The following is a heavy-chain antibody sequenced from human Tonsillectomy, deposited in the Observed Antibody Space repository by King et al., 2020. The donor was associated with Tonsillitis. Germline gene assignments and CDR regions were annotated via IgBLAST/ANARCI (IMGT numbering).Heavy chain of an antibody. CDR3: ARDVAGSSTEYYFDY. CDR2: ISYDGSNK. CDR1: GFTFSSYA. V-gene: IGHV3-30-3*01. D-gene: IGHD5/OR15-5a*01. J-gene: IGHJ4*02. Sequence: VQLVESGGGVVQPGRSLRLSCAASGFTFSSYAMHWVRQAPGKGLEWVAVISYDGSNKYYADSVKGRLTISSDNSKNTLYLQMNSLRAEDTAVYYCARDVAGSSTEYYFDYWGQGTLVTVSS.